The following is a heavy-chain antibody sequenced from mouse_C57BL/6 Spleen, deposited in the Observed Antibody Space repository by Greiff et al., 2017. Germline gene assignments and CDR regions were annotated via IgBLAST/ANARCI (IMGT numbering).Heavy chain of an antibody. CDR3: ARDYYYGSSYAMDY. CDR2: IYPGSGNT. D-gene: IGHD1-1*01. J-gene: IGHJ4*01. CDR1: GYTFTDYY. V-gene: IGHV1-76*01. Sequence: QVQLKESGAELVRPGASVKLSCKASGYTFTDYYINWVEQRPGQGLEWIARIYPGSGNTYYNEKFKGKATLTAEKSSSTAYMQLSSLTSEDSAVYFCARDYYYGSSYAMDYWGQGTSVTVSS.